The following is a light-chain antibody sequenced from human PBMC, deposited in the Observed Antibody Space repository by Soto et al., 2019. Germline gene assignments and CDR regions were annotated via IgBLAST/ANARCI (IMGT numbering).Light chain of an antibody. J-gene: IGLJ2*01. Sequence: SYELTQPPSVSVAPGQTARITCGGNNIGSKSVHWYQQKPGQAPVLVVYDDNDRPSGIPERFSGSDSGNTATLTISRVEAGDEADYYWQVWHSGVDWVFGGGTKLTVL. CDR3: QVWHSGVDWV. V-gene: IGLV3-21*02. CDR1: NIGSKS. CDR2: DDN.